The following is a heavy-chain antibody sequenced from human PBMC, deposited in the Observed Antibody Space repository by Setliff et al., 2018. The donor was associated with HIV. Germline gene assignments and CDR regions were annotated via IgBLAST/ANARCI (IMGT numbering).Heavy chain of an antibody. V-gene: IGHV4-61*02. D-gene: IGHD5-12*01. CDR2: VYPSGST. CDR1: GGSISTTTYF. J-gene: IGHJ6*02. CDR3: ARDHGVATVVMDYYAGMDV. Sequence: SETLSPTCTVSGGSISTTTYFWTWIRQPAGKGLEWIGPVYPSGSTNYNPSLQSRVTISVDTSKNQFTLQLSSVTAADTAMYFCARDHGVATVVMDYYAGMDVWGPGTTVTVSS.